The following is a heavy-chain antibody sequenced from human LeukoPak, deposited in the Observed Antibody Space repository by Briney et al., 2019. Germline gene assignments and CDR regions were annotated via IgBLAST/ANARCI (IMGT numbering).Heavy chain of an antibody. Sequence: SETLSLTCAVYGGSFSGYYWSWIRQPPGKGLEWIGEINHSGSTYYNPSLKSRVTISVDTSKNQFSLKLSSVTAADTAVYYCARVPIGRWFGELSHYFDYWGQGTLVTVSS. CDR3: ARVPIGRWFGELSHYFDY. CDR2: INHSGST. J-gene: IGHJ4*02. V-gene: IGHV4-34*01. D-gene: IGHD3-10*01. CDR1: GGSFSGYY.